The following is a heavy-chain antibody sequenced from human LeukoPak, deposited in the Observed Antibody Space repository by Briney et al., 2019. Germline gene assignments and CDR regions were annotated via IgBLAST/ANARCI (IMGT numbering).Heavy chain of an antibody. CDR1: GFTFSSYG. D-gene: IGHD6-19*01. J-gene: IGHJ6*02. Sequence: GGSLRLSCAASGFTFSSYGMHWVRQAPGKGLEWVAVISYDGSNKYYADPVKGRFTISRDNSKNTLYLQMNSLRAEDTAVYYCAKERSSGWYPAGMDVWGQGTTVTVSS. CDR3: AKERSSGWYPAGMDV. V-gene: IGHV3-30*18. CDR2: ISYDGSNK.